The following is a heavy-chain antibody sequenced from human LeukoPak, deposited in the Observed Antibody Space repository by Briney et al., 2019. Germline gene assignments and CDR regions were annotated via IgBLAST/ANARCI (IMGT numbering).Heavy chain of an antibody. D-gene: IGHD3-3*01. CDR2: ISGSGGST. Sequence: AISGSGGSTYYADSVKGRFTISRDNSKNTLYLQMNSLRAEDTAVYYCAKPADDFWSGYPTYWGQGTLVTVSS. V-gene: IGHV3-23*01. CDR3: AKPADDFWSGYPTY. J-gene: IGHJ4*02.